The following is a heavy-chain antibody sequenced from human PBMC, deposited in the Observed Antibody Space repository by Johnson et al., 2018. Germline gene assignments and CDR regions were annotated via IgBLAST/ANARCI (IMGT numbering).Heavy chain of an antibody. J-gene: IGHJ3*01. CDR3: ALETPEFYSSGGVSFDL. Sequence: VQLVETGGGVVQPGRSLRLYCAASGFTFSIYAMHWVRQTPGKGLECVAVLSNDGSNKLYADSVKGRFTISRDNAQSTLFLQLDNGSDANTAMYYCALETPEFYSSGGVSFDLWGQGTMVAVSS. D-gene: IGHD2-15*01. CDR2: LSNDGSNK. V-gene: IGHV3-30-3*01. CDR1: GFTFSIYA.